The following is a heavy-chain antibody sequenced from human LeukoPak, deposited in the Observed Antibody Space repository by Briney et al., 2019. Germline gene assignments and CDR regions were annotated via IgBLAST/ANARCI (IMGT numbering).Heavy chain of an antibody. CDR2: ISWNSGSI. D-gene: IGHD3-10*01. V-gene: IGHV3-9*01. J-gene: IGHJ4*02. CDR3: AKDTQYTMVRGVTPDY. CDR1: GFTFDDYA. Sequence: GGSLRLSCAASGFTFDDYAMHWVRHAPGKGLEWVSGISWNSGSIGYADSVKGRFTISRDNAKNSLYLQMNSLRAEDTALYYCAKDTQYTMVRGVTPDYWGQGTLVTVSS.